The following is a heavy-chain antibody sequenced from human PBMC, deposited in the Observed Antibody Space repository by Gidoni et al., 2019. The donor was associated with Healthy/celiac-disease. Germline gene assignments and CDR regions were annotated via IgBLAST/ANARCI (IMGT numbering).Heavy chain of an antibody. CDR3: ARGSLYSSSPFVY. V-gene: IGHV4-34*01. D-gene: IGHD6-13*01. J-gene: IGHJ4*02. Sequence: QVQLQQWGAGLLKPSETLSLPCAVSGGSFSCYHWGWIRQPPGKGLEWIGEINHSGSTNYNPSLKSRVTISVDTTKNQLSLKLSSVAAADTAVYYCARGSLYSSSPFVYWGQGTLVTVSS. CDR2: INHSGST. CDR1: GGSFSCYH.